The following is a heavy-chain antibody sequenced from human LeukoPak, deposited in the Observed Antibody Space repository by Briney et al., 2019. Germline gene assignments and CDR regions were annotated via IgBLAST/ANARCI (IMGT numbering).Heavy chain of an antibody. CDR2: ISYSGFT. D-gene: IGHD2/OR15-2a*01. Sequence: PSETLSLTCTVSGGSISSDQWSWIRQPPGKGLEWIGYISYSGFTNYNPSLKSRVTISLDTSKNQFSLKLTSVTAADTAVYYCAGHHPRNTVDFWGQGTLVTVSS. CDR3: AGHHPRNTVDF. V-gene: IGHV4-59*08. J-gene: IGHJ4*02. CDR1: GGSISSDQ.